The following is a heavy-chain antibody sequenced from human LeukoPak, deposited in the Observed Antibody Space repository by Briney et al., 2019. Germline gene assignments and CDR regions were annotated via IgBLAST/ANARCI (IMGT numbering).Heavy chain of an antibody. CDR3: AKDREGTIADYFDY. J-gene: IGHJ4*02. D-gene: IGHD1-7*01. V-gene: IGHV3-23*01. CDR2: ISGSVGST. Sequence: GRCLRLSCAASGLTFRGYAMSWVRQAPGKGLEWGSSISGSVGSTYYADSVKGRFTISRDNSKNTLYLQMNSPRGEDTAVYYCAKDREGTIADYFDYWGQGTLVTVSS. CDR1: GLTFRGYA.